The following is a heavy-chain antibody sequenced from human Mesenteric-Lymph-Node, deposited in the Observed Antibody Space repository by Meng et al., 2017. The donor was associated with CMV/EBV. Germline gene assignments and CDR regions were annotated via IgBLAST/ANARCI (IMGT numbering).Heavy chain of an antibody. D-gene: IGHD3-3*01. CDR2: ISSSSSYI. Sequence: GESLKISCAASGFTFSSYSMNWVRQAPGKGLEWVSSISSSSSYIYYADSVKGRFTISRDNAKNSLYLQMNSLRVEDTALYYCAKVEDFWGFDIWGQGTMVTVSS. CDR1: GFTFSSYS. V-gene: IGHV3-21*04. J-gene: IGHJ3*02. CDR3: AKVEDFWGFDI.